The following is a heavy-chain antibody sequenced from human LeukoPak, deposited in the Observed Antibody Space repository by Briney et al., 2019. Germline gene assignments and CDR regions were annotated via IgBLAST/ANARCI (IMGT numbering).Heavy chain of an antibody. D-gene: IGHD3-16*01. CDR2: INHSGNT. V-gene: IGHV4-34*01. CDR3: ARGLPGGGILDY. CDR1: GVPFSGYY. Sequence: SETLSLTCAVYGVPFSGYYWNWIRQPPGKGLEWIGEINHSGNTNNSPSLESRVIISEDTSKNQISLKMSSVPAADTAVFFCARGLPGGGILDYWGQGNLVTVSS. J-gene: IGHJ4*02.